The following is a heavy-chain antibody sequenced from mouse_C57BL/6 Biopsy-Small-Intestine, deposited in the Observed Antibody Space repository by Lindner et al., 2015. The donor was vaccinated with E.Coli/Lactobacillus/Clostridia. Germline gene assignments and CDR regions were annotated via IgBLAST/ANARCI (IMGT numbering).Heavy chain of an antibody. CDR2: FNPYIEGT. CDR3: SRGPYGDSWFAY. J-gene: IGHJ3*01. V-gene: IGHV1-14*01. D-gene: IGHD2-13*01. Sequence: VQLQESGPELVKPGASVKMSCKASGYTFTSYVIHWMKQKPGQGLEWIGYFNPYIEGTRYNEKFKGKAKLTSDKSSSAAYMELSSLTSEDSAVYYCSRGPYGDSWFAYWGQGTLVTVSA. CDR1: GYTFTSYV.